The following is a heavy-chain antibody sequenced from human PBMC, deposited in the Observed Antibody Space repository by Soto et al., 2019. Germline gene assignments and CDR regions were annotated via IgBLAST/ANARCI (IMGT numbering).Heavy chain of an antibody. J-gene: IGHJ5*02. CDR2: IYPSDSDT. D-gene: IGHD6-13*01. CDR3: ATWGSSSCPQSKWFAP. Sequence: GESLKISCKGSGYNFATYWIGWVRQMPGKGLEWMGIIYPSDSDTRYSPSFQARVTISADKSISTAYLQWSSLKASDTAMYYCATWGSSSCPQSKWFAPWGQGTLVTAS. V-gene: IGHV5-51*01. CDR1: GYNFATYW.